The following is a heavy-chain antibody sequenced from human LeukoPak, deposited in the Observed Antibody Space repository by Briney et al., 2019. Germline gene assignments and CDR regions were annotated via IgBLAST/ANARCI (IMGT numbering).Heavy chain of an antibody. CDR2: IIPNFGTA. CDR3: ARGLYCSGGSCYSGGRDNWFDP. Sequence: ASVKVSCKASGGTFSSYAISWVRQAPGQGLEWMGGIIPNFGTANYAQKFQGRVTITADESTSTAYMELSSLRSEDTAVYYCARGLYCSGGSCYSGGRDNWFDPWGQGTLVTVSS. V-gene: IGHV1-69*13. CDR1: GGTFSSYA. J-gene: IGHJ5*02. D-gene: IGHD2-15*01.